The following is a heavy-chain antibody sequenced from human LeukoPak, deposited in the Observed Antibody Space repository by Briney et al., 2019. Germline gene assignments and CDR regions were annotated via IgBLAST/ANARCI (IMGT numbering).Heavy chain of an antibody. V-gene: IGHV4-59*01. CDR2: IYYSGST. Sequence: SETLSLTCAVYGGSFSGYYWSWIRQPPGKGLEWIGYIYYSGSTNYNPSLKSRVTTSVDTSKNQFSLKLSSVTAADTAVYYCARDVTYYYDSSGYSHWFDPWGQGTLVTVSS. CDR1: GGSFSGYY. D-gene: IGHD3-22*01. CDR3: ARDVTYYYDSSGYSHWFDP. J-gene: IGHJ5*02.